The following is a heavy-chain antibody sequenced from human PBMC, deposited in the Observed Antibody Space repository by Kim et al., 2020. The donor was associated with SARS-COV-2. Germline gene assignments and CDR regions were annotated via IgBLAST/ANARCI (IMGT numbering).Heavy chain of an antibody. J-gene: IGHJ6*02. V-gene: IGHV1-18*04. CDR2: ISAYNGDT. CDR3: AMTPWAAMVTLIMDV. D-gene: IGHD5-18*01. CDR1: GYTFTSYG. Sequence: ASVKVSCEASGYTFTSYGINWVRQAPGQGLEWMGWISAYNGDTNYAQKFQGRVTMTTDTSTSTAYMELRSLRSDDTAVYYCAMTPWAAMVTLIMDVWGQGTTVTVSS.